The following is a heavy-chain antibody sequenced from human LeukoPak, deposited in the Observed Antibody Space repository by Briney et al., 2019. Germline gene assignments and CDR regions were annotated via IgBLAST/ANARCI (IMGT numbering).Heavy chain of an antibody. D-gene: IGHD5-12*01. J-gene: IGHJ4*02. CDR3: ARSGYSGYDPDSTFDY. V-gene: IGHV1-46*01. CDR1: GYTFTRHY. CDR2: INPSGGST. Sequence: ASVKVSCKASGYTFTRHYMHWVRQAPGQVLEWMGIINPSGGSTSYAQKFQGRVTITADKSTSTAYMELSGLRSEDAAVYYCARSGYSGYDPDSTFDYWGQGTLVTVSS.